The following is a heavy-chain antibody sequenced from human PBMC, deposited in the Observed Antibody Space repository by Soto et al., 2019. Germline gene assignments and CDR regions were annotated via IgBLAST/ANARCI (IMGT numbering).Heavy chain of an antibody. D-gene: IGHD4-17*01. CDR1: GFTFSSYA. CDR2: ISGSGGST. Sequence: EVQLLESGGGLVQPGGSLRLSCAASGFTFSSYAMSWVRQAPGKGLEWVSAISGSGGSTYYADSVKGRFTISRDNSNNTLYLQMNSLRAEDTAVYYCAKDMTTVTSGLWFPFDPWGQGTLVTVSS. V-gene: IGHV3-23*01. CDR3: AKDMTTVTSGLWFPFDP. J-gene: IGHJ5*02.